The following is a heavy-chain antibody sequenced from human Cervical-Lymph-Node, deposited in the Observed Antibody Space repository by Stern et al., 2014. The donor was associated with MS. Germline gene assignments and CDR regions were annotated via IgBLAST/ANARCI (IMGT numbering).Heavy chain of an antibody. J-gene: IGHJ3*02. CDR2: IIPMFGTT. Sequence: VQLEESGAEVKKPGSSVKVSCKASGGTFSSYAITWVRQAPGRGLEGMGGIIPMFGTTTSAQKFKGRVTIIADGSTTTAYMELSSLRSKDTAVYYCARRDYYDSSGYYGDAFDIWGQGTMVTVSS. V-gene: IGHV1-69*01. CDR1: GGTFSSYA. D-gene: IGHD3-22*01. CDR3: ARRDYYDSSGYYGDAFDI.